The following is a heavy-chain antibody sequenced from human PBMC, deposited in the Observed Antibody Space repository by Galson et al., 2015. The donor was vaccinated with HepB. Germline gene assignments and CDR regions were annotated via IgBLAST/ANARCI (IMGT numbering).Heavy chain of an antibody. Sequence: SLRLSCAASGFTFSSYAMHWVRQAPGKGLEWVAVISYDGSNKYYADSVKGRFTISRDNSKNTLYLQMNSLRAEDTAVYYCARDGRIHLEPLAEFDPWGQGTLVTVSS. V-gene: IGHV3-30-3*01. J-gene: IGHJ5*02. CDR1: GFTFSSYA. CDR2: ISYDGSNK. D-gene: IGHD1-1*01. CDR3: ARDGRIHLEPLAEFDP.